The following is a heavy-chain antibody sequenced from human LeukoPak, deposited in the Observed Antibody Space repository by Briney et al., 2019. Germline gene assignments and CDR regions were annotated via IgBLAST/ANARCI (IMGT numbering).Heavy chain of an antibody. D-gene: IGHD3-22*01. CDR3: ARHAYDSSGYYSPVDY. J-gene: IGHJ4*02. CDR2: INHSGST. V-gene: IGHV4-34*01. CDR1: GGSFSGYY. Sequence: SETLSLTCAVYGGSFSGYYWSWIRQPPGKGLEWIGEINHSGSTNYNPSLKSRVTISVDTSKNQFSLKLSSVTAADTAVYYCARHAYDSSGYYSPVDYWGQGTLVTVSS.